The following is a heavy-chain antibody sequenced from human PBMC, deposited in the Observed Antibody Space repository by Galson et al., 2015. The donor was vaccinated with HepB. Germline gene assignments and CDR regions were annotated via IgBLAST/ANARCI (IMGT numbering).Heavy chain of an antibody. Sequence: SVKVSCKASGGTFSSYAISWVRQAPGQGLEWMGGIIPIFGTANYAQKFQGRVTITTDESTSTAYMELSSLRSEDTAVYYCARAYTLAAAFCWFDPWGQGTLVTVSS. D-gene: IGHD6-25*01. J-gene: IGHJ5*02. V-gene: IGHV1-69*05. CDR3: ARAYTLAAAFCWFDP. CDR2: IIPIFGTA. CDR1: GGTFSSYA.